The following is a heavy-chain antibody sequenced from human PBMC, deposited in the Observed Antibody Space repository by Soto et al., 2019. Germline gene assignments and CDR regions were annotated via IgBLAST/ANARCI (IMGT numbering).Heavy chain of an antibody. CDR2: ISGSDGKT. V-gene: IGHV3-23*01. CDR1: GFSFGSYA. J-gene: IGHJ4*02. CDR3: ARWSYLDY. Sequence: LRLSCAASGFSFGSYALSWVRQAPGKGLEWVSTISGSDGKTFYADSVKDRFSISRDTSQNTLYLQMNSLRADDTAIYYCARWSYLDYWGQGTRVTVSS. D-gene: IGHD3-3*01.